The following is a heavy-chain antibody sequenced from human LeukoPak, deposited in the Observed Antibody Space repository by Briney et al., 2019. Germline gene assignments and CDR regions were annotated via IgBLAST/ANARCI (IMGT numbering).Heavy chain of an antibody. CDR2: IGIYYDT. V-gene: IGHV3-23*01. Sequence: GGSLRLSCAASGFTFSSNGMTWVRQAPGKGLEWVSAIGIYYDTHYADSVKGRFTISRDGSKNTLYLQMDSLRAEDTAVYYCAKTGPYYFDYWGQGTLVTVSS. CDR1: GFTFSSNG. J-gene: IGHJ4*02. CDR3: AKTGPYYFDY.